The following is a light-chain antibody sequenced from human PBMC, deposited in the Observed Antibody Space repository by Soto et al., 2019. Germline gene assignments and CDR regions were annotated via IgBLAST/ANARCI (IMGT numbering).Light chain of an antibody. CDR3: QVWDTTSDNYV. V-gene: IGLV3-21*02. J-gene: IGLJ1*01. Sequence: SYELTQPPSMSVAPGQTARITCGGNNIGGKSVHWYLQKPGQAPVLVVYDDRDRPSGIPERFSGSNSGNTATLTISRVEAGDEADYFCQVWDTTSDNYVFGTGTKVTVL. CDR1: NIGGKS. CDR2: DDR.